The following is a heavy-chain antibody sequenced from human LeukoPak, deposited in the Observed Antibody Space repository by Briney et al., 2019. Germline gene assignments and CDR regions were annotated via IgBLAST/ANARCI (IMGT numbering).Heavy chain of an antibody. CDR2: ISYDGSNK. V-gene: IGHV3-30-3*01. J-gene: IGHJ4*02. CDR3: ARDPQSRDYDFWSGYFDY. D-gene: IGHD3-3*01. CDR1: GFTFSSYA. Sequence: GGSLRLSCAASGFTFSSYAMHWVRQAPGKGLEWVAVISYDGSNKYYADSVKGRFTISRDNSKNTLYLQMNSLRAEDTAVYYCARDPQSRDYDFWSGYFDYWGQGTLVTVPS.